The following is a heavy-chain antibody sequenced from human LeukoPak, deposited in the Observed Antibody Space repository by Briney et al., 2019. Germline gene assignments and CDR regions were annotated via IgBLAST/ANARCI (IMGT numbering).Heavy chain of an antibody. Sequence: SETLSLTCTVSGGSIVGYYWSWIRQPPGKGLEWIGNIYYTGSTNYNPSLKSRVTISVDTSKNQFSLWLSSVTAADTAVYYCAREFYFGSGTYYFDFWGQGTLVTVSS. CDR2: IYYTGST. J-gene: IGHJ4*02. CDR1: GGSIVGYY. V-gene: IGHV4-59*01. CDR3: AREFYFGSGTYYFDF. D-gene: IGHD3-10*01.